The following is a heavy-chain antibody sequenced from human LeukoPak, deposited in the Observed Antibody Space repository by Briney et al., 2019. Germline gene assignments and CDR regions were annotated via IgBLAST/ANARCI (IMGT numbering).Heavy chain of an antibody. J-gene: IGHJ4*02. CDR3: AKDAMDYYDSSSYYDY. D-gene: IGHD3-22*01. CDR2: ISYDGRNK. Sequence: GGSLRLSCAASGFTFSSYGMHWVRQAPGKGLEWVALISYDGRNKYYADSVKGRFTISRDKSKNTLYLQMNSLRAEDTAVYYCAKDAMDYYDSSSYYDYWGQGTLVTVSS. CDR1: GFTFSSYG. V-gene: IGHV3-30*18.